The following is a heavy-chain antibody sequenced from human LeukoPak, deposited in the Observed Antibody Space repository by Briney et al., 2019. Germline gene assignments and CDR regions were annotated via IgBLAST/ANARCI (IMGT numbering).Heavy chain of an antibody. V-gene: IGHV3-23*01. J-gene: IGHJ4*02. CDR3: AKDDNY. CDR2: ISGNAGST. Sequence: GGSLRLSCAASGFTLSSYAMSWVRQAPGKGLEWVSLISGNAGSTYYADSVKGRFTISRDITKNTLYLQMNSLRAEDTAVYYCAKDDNYWGQGTLVTVSS. CDR1: GFTLSSYA. D-gene: IGHD3-22*01.